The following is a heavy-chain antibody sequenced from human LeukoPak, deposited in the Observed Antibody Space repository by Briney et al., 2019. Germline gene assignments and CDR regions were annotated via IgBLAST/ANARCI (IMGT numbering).Heavy chain of an antibody. CDR3: ARTCASSNCYSPY. Sequence: ASVKVSYKTSGYTFTNYGVTWVRQAPGQGLEWMGWIGGYNGNTNYAQKFQGRVTITTDTSTSTAYMELRSLRSDDTAVYYCARTCASSNCYSPYWGQGTLVTVSS. J-gene: IGHJ4*02. D-gene: IGHD2/OR15-2a*01. CDR1: GYTFTNYG. V-gene: IGHV1-18*01. CDR2: IGGYNGNT.